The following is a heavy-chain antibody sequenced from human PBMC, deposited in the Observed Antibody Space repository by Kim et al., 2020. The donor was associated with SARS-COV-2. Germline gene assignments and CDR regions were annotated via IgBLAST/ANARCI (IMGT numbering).Heavy chain of an antibody. V-gene: IGHV4-39*01. CDR3: ARLSGGLGSYVDY. Sequence: SETLSLTCTVSGGSISSSSYYWGWIRQPPGKGLEWIGSIYYSGSTYYNPSLKSRVTISVDTSKNQFSLKLSSVTAADTAVYYCARLSGGLGSYVDYWGQG. CDR1: GGSISSSSYY. CDR2: IYYSGST. J-gene: IGHJ4*02. D-gene: IGHD3-10*01.